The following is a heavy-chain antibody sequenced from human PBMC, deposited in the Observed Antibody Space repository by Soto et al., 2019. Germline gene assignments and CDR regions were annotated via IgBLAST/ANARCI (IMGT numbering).Heavy chain of an antibody. CDR1: GFTFSSYS. CDR3: ARDYGDYVPRNDY. V-gene: IGHV3-48*01. J-gene: IGHJ4*02. D-gene: IGHD4-17*01. CDR2: ISSSDINI. Sequence: EVQLVESGGGLIQPGGSLRLSCAASGFTFSSYSMSWVRQAPGKGLEWISYISSSDINIYYADSVKGRFTISRDIAKKSLYLQMNSLRAEDTAVYYCARDYGDYVPRNDYWGQGTLVTVSS.